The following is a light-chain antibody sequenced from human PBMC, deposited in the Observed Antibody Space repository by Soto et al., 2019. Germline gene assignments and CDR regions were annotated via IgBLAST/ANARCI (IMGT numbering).Light chain of an antibody. Sequence: EIVMTQSPATLSVSPGERATLSCRASQSISRNLAWYQQKPGQAPRLLIYAASTRATGLPARFSGSGSGTEFTLTISSLQSEDFAVYSCQQYNNWPLTFDQGTKVEVK. CDR3: QQYNNWPLT. CDR2: AAS. CDR1: QSISRN. J-gene: IGKJ1*01. V-gene: IGKV3-15*01.